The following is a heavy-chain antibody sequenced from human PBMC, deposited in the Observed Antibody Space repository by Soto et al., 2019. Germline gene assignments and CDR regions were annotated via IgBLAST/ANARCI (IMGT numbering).Heavy chain of an antibody. CDR3: ARSQGSSTSLEIYYYYYYGMDV. J-gene: IGHJ6*02. V-gene: IGHV1-69*01. CDR2: IIPIVGSA. D-gene: IGHD2-2*01. Sequence: QVQLVQSGAEVKKPGSLVKVSCKASGGTFSSYAISWVRQAPGQGLEWMGGIIPIVGSANYAQKFQGRVTITADESTSTAYMELSSLRSEATAVYYCARSQGSSTSLEIYYYYYYGMDVWGQGTTVTVSS. CDR1: GGTFSSYA.